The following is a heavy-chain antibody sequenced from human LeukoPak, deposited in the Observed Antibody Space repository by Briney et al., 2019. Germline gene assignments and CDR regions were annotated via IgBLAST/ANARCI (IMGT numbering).Heavy chain of an antibody. CDR1: GFTFSSYE. J-gene: IGHJ4*02. Sequence: PGGSLRLSCAASGFTFSSYEMNWVRQAPGKGLEWVSYISSSGSTIYYADSVKGRFTISRDNSKNTLYLQMNSLRAEDTAVYYCAKRGGMYPAYYFDYWGQGTLVTVSS. D-gene: IGHD3-16*01. CDR2: ISSSGSTI. CDR3: AKRGGMYPAYYFDY. V-gene: IGHV3-48*03.